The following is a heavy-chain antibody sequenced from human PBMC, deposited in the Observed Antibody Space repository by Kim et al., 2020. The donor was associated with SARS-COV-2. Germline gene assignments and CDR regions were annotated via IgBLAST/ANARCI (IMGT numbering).Heavy chain of an antibody. V-gene: IGHV7-4-1*02. D-gene: IGHD6-25*01. CDR2: INTYTGNP. CDR3: AREAAPYYYYGMDV. CDR1: GYTFNSHS. J-gene: IGHJ6*02. Sequence: ASVKVSCKASGYTFNSHSLNWVRQAPGQGLEWMGWINTYTGNPTYTQGFTGRFVFSLDSSVTTAYLQISSLVAEDTAIYYCAREAAPYYYYGMDVWGQGTTVTVSS.